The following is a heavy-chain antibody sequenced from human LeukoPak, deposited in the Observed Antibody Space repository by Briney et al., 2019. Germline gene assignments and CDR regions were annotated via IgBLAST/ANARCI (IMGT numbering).Heavy chain of an antibody. CDR1: GYTFTSYD. CDR2: MNPNSGNT. D-gene: IGHD6-13*01. V-gene: IGHV1-8*01. CDR3: ARGRVGIAAAGTRRRYYYYMDV. J-gene: IGHJ6*03. Sequence: GAXVKVSCKASGYTFTSYDINWVRQAPGQGLEWMGWMNPNSGNTDYAQKFQGRVTMTRNTSISTAYMELSSLRSEDTAVYYCARGRVGIAAAGTRRRYYYYMDVWGKGTTVTVSS.